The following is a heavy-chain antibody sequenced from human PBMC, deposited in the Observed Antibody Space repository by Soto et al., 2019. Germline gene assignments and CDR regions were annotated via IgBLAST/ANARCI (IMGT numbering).Heavy chain of an antibody. J-gene: IGHJ4*02. CDR3: ARSTGTTQTGYYFDY. V-gene: IGHV4-59*01. CDR2: IYYSGST. D-gene: IGHD1-7*01. CDR1: GGSISSYY. Sequence: SETLSLTCTVSGGSISSYYWSWIRQPPGKGLEWIGYIYYSGSTNYNPSLKSRVTISVDTSKNQFSLKLSSVTAADTAVYYCARSTGTTQTGYYFDYWGQGTLVTVSS.